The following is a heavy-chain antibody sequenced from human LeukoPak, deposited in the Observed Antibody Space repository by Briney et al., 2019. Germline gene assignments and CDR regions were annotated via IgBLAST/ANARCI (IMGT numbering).Heavy chain of an antibody. CDR3: ARSHSYGYVASGAFDY. J-gene: IGHJ4*02. V-gene: IGHV1-69*04. CDR1: GGTFSSYA. D-gene: IGHD5-18*01. Sequence: SVKVSCKASGGTFSSYAISWVRQAPGQGLEWMGRIIPIFGIANYAQKFQGRLTITADKSTSTAYMELSSLRSEDTAVYYCARSHSYGYVASGAFDYWGQGSLVTVSS. CDR2: IIPIFGIA.